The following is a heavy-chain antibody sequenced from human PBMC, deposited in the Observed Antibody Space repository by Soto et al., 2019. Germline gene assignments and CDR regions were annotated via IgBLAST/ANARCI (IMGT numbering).Heavy chain of an antibody. CDR1: GITFSSYS. CDR3: ARDPDSGYDLAFDI. J-gene: IGHJ3*02. V-gene: IGHV3-30-3*01. Sequence: SLIVSCASSGITFSSYSMHLVLQAPGKGLEWVAVISYDGSNKYYADSVKGRFTISRDNSKNTLYLQMNSLRAEDTAVYYCARDPDSGYDLAFDIWGQGTMVTVSS. D-gene: IGHD5-12*01. CDR2: ISYDGSNK.